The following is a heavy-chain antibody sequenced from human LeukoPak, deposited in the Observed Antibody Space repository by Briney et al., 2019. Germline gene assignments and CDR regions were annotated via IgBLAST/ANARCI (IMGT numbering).Heavy chain of an antibody. CDR2: INWNGGST. CDR1: GFTFDDYG. CDR3: AKDVGGRWPLYYFDY. J-gene: IGHJ4*02. D-gene: IGHD1-26*01. V-gene: IGHV3-20*04. Sequence: PGGSLRLSCAASGFTFDDYGMSWVRQAPGKGLEWVSGINWNGGSTGYADSVKGRFTISRDNAKNSLYLQMNSLRTEDTALYYCAKDVGGRWPLYYFDYWGQGTLVTVSS.